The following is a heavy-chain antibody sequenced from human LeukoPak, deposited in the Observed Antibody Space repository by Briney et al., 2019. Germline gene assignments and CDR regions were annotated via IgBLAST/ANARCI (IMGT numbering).Heavy chain of an antibody. D-gene: IGHD4-17*01. V-gene: IGHV1-69*04. CDR3: GRAGRTRVTTLDY. CDR1: GGTFSSYA. Sequence: GASVKVSCKASGGTFSSYAISWVRQAPGQGLEWMGRIIPILGIANYAQKFQGRVTITADKSTSTAYMELSSLRSEDTAVYYCGRAGRTRVTTLDYWGQGPLVTVPS. J-gene: IGHJ4*02. CDR2: IIPILGIA.